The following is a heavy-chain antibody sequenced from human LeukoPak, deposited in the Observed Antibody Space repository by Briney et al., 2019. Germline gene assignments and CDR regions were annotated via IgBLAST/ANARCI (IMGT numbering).Heavy chain of an antibody. CDR2: IIPIFGTA. CDR1: GGTFSSYA. V-gene: IGHV1-69*13. D-gene: IGHD1-26*01. CDR3: ARGWELREIDY. Sequence: SVKVSCKASGGTFSSYAINWVRQAPGQGLEWMGGIIPIFGTANYAQKFQGRVTITADESTSTTYMELSSLRSEDTAVYYCARGWELREIDYWGQGTLVTVSS. J-gene: IGHJ4*02.